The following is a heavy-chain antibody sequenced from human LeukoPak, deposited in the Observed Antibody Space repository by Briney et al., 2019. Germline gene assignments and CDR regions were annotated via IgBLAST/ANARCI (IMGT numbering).Heavy chain of an antibody. D-gene: IGHD6-19*01. V-gene: IGHV3-74*01. Sequence: GGCLRLSCAASASTFSSNWMHWVRQAPGKGLVWVSRISKDGSSTNYADSVKGRFTISRDNAKNTLYLQMSSLTAEDTAVYYCAASMAGFNWFDPWGQGTLVTVSS. CDR3: AASMAGFNWFDP. CDR2: ISKDGSST. CDR1: ASTFSSNW. J-gene: IGHJ5*02.